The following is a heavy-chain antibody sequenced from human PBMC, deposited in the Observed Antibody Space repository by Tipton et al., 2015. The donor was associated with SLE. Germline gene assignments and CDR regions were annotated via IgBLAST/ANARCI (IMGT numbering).Heavy chain of an antibody. CDR3: ARDVTTVTTYYYYGMDV. CDR1: GFTFSNAW. Sequence: SLRLSCAASGFTFSNAWMSWVRQAPGKGLEWVGRIKSKTDGGTTDYAAPVKGRFTISRDDSKNTLYLQMNSLRAEDTAVYYCARDVTTVTTYYYYGMDVWGQGTTATVSS. D-gene: IGHD4-17*01. V-gene: IGHV3-15*01. J-gene: IGHJ6*02. CDR2: IKSKTDGGTT.